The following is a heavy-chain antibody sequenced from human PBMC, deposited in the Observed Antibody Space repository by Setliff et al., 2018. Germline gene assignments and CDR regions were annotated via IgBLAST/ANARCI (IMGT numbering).Heavy chain of an antibody. CDR3: VRVDMVLSNFDF. CDR2: INAGNGHT. D-gene: IGHD3-10*01. V-gene: IGHV1-3*01. CDR1: GHTLTGYY. Sequence: GASVKVSCKASGHTLTGYYMHWVRQAPGQGLEWMGWINAGNGHTKFSQSFQGRLSISSDTSASTVYMDFHNLGSEDTAVYFCVRVDMVLSNFDFWGQGTLVTVSS. J-gene: IGHJ4*02.